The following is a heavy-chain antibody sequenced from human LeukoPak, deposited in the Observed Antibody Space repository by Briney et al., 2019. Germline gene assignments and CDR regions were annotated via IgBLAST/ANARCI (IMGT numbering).Heavy chain of an antibody. D-gene: IGHD3-22*01. V-gene: IGHV3-11*04. CDR3: ARGDSSGYYWWDYFDY. Sequence: GGSLRLSCVVSGFSFSDSYMTWIRQTPGKGLEWLAYISGSSSDIYYADSVKGRFTISRDNAKNSLYLQMNSLRAEDTAVYYCARGDSSGYYWWDYFDYWGQGTLVTVSS. CDR2: ISGSSSDI. CDR1: GFSFSDSY. J-gene: IGHJ4*02.